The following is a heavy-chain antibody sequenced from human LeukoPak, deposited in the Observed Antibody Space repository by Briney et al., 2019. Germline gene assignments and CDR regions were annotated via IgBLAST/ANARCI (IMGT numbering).Heavy chain of an antibody. Sequence: SETLSRTCAVYGGSFSGYYWSWIRQPPGKGLEWIGEINHSGSTNYNPSLKSRVTISVDTSKNQFSLKLSSVTAADTAVYYCARGLPYYYDSSGYSPLDYWGQGTLVTVSS. D-gene: IGHD3-22*01. CDR3: ARGLPYYYDSSGYSPLDY. J-gene: IGHJ4*02. CDR1: GGSFSGYY. V-gene: IGHV4-34*01. CDR2: INHSGST.